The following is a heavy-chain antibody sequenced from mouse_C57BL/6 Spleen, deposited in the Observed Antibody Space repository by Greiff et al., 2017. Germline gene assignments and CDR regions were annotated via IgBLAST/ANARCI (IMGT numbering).Heavy chain of an antibody. D-gene: IGHD2-3*01. J-gene: IGHJ4*01. CDR2: INPSTGGT. CDR3: ARRDNGSYDYAMDY. V-gene: IGHV1-42*01. Sequence: VQLQQSGPELVKPGASVKISCKASGYSFTGYYMNWVKQSPVKSLEWIGVINPSTGGTTYNQKFKAKATLTVDQSSSTAYLQLKSLTSEDSAVDYCARRDNGSYDYAMDYWGQGTSVTVSS. CDR1: GYSFTGYY.